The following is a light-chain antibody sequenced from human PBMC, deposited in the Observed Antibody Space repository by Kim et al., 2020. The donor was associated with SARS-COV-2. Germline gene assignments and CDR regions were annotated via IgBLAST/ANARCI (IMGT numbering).Light chain of an antibody. Sequence: QSVLTQPPSVSGAPGQMVTISCSGSGSNIGANYDVHWYQQFPGTAPKLIIYVDNNRLSGVPDRFSASKSGTSATLAISGLLPEDEADYYCSSYDDSLSGTVFGGGTKVTVL. V-gene: IGLV1-40*01. CDR1: GSNIGANYD. CDR2: VDN. CDR3: SSYDDSLSGTV. J-gene: IGLJ3*02.